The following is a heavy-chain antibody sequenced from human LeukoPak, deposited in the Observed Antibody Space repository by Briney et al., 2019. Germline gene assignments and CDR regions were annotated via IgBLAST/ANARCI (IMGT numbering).Heavy chain of an antibody. CDR3: AGLSKFDWLFDY. V-gene: IGHV4-38-2*02. CDR1: GYSISSGYY. Sequence: SETLSLTCTVSGYSISSGYYWGWIRQPPGKGLEWIGSIYHSGSTYYNPSLKSRVTISVDTSKNQFSLKLSSVTAADTAVYYCAGLSKFDWLFDYWGQGTLVTVSS. J-gene: IGHJ4*02. D-gene: IGHD3-9*01. CDR2: IYHSGST.